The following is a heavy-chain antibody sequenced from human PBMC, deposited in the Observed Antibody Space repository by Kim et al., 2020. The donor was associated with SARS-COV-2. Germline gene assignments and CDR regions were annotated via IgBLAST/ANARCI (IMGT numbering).Heavy chain of an antibody. D-gene: IGHD3-10*01. CDR2: IRSRGYGGTA. V-gene: IGHV3-49*04. CDR3: TREKIDDVFGYYYYYGLDV. Sequence: GGPLRLSCAVSGFTVGDYAMTWVRQAPGKGLEWVGFIRSRGYGGTAEYAASVRGRFTISRDDSKSIAYLQMNSLKTEDTAVYYCTREKIDDVFGYYYYYGLDVWGHGTTVTVSS. CDR1: GFTVGDYA. J-gene: IGHJ6*02.